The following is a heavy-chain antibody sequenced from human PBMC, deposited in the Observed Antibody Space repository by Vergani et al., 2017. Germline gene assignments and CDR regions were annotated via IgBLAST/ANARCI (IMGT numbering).Heavy chain of an antibody. Sequence: QVQLQESGPGLVKPSETLSLTCTVSGGSISSYYWSWIRQPPGKGLEWIGYIYYSGSTNYNPPLKSRVTISVDTSKNQFSLKLSSVTAADTAVYYCARESNWITGTTGWFDPWGQGTLVTVSS. J-gene: IGHJ5*02. CDR1: GGSISSYY. D-gene: IGHD1-20*01. V-gene: IGHV4-59*01. CDR2: IYYSGST. CDR3: ARESNWITGTTGWFDP.